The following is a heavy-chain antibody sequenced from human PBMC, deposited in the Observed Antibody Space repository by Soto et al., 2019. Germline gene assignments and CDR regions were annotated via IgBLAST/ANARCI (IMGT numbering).Heavy chain of an antibody. CDR3: AIDGRHGITIFGVVIDNWFDP. Sequence: QVQLVQSGAEVKKPGSSVKVSCKASGGTFSSYAISWVRQAPGQGLEWMGGIIPIFGTANYAQKFQGRVTIPADKSTSTAYMELSSLRSEDTAVYYCAIDGRHGITIFGVVIDNWFDPWGQGTLVTVSS. CDR1: GGTFSSYA. J-gene: IGHJ5*02. D-gene: IGHD3-3*01. CDR2: IIPIFGTA. V-gene: IGHV1-69*06.